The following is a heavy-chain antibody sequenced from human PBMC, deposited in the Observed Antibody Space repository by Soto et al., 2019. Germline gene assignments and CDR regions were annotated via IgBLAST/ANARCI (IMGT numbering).Heavy chain of an antibody. Sequence: PGGSLRLSCIASGCTFSAHYMDWVRQAPGKGLEWVGRARDKANSYTTEYAASVKGRFIVSRDDSKNSLYLQMNSLKTEDTAVYYCVRGAALGPNYYSYGLDVWGQGTTVTVSS. CDR1: GCTFSAHY. J-gene: IGHJ6*02. CDR3: VRGAALGPNYYSYGLDV. CDR2: ARDKANSYTT. V-gene: IGHV3-72*01. D-gene: IGHD6-13*01.